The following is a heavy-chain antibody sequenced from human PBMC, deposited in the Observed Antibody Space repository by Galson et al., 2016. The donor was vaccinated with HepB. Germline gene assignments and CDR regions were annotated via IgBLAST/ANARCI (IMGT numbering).Heavy chain of an antibody. CDR3: ARVGDFWSGYTYGFDI. CDR1: GFTFSSYW. J-gene: IGHJ3*02. V-gene: IGHV3-74*01. D-gene: IGHD3-3*01. Sequence: SLRLSCAASGFTFSSYWMHWVRQGPGTGLVWVSRVNSDGRSTTYADSVKGRFTISRENAKNTLYLQMNSLRAEDTALYYCARVGDFWSGYTYGFDIWGQGTMVTVSS. CDR2: VNSDGRST.